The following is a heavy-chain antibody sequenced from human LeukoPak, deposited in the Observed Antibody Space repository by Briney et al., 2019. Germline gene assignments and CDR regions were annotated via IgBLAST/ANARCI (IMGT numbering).Heavy chain of an antibody. V-gene: IGHV4-39*07. Sequence: SETLSLTCTVSGGSISGYNFYWGWIRQPPGKGLEWIGSIYYSGSTNYNPSLKSRVTMSVDTSKNQFSLKLSSVTALDTAVYYCARMRLPGIAAAGTVAYFDYWGQGTLVTVSS. D-gene: IGHD6-13*01. CDR3: ARMRLPGIAAAGTVAYFDY. CDR1: GGSISGYNFY. CDR2: IYYSGST. J-gene: IGHJ4*02.